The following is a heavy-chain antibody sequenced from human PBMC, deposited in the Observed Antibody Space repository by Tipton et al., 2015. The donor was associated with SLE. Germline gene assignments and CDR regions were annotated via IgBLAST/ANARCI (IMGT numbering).Heavy chain of an antibody. J-gene: IGHJ4*02. V-gene: IGHV4-4*07. CDR1: GGSISTYF. CDR2: LYTSGST. D-gene: IGHD6-6*01. Sequence: TLSLTCTVSGGSISTYFWSWIRQPAGKGLEWIGRLYTSGSTNYNPSLKSRVTMSVDTSKNQFSLRLRSVTAADTAVYYCARDYSYTISSGGYFDYWGQGTVGTVSS. CDR3: ARDYSYTISSGGYFDY.